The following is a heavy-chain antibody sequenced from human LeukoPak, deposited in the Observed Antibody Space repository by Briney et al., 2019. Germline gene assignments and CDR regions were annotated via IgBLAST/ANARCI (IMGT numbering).Heavy chain of an antibody. D-gene: IGHD2-15*01. CDR3: ASYDLGYCSGGSCYWGY. Sequence: ASVKVSCKASGYTFTGYYMHWVRQAPGQGLEWMGWINPNSGGTNYAQKLQGRVTMTTDTSTSTAYMELRSLRSDDTAVYYCASYDLGYCSGGSCYWGYWGQGTLVTVSS. J-gene: IGHJ4*02. CDR1: GYTFTGYY. V-gene: IGHV1-2*02. CDR2: INPNSGGT.